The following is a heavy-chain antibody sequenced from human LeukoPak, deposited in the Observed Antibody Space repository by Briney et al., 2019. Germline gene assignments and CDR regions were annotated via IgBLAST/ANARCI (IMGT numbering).Heavy chain of an antibody. D-gene: IGHD3-10*01. J-gene: IGHJ4*02. CDR1: GYTFTDYY. Sequence: GSVKVSCKASGYTFTDYYMHCARQAPGQGLEWMGWINPNSGGTNYAQKLQGRVTMTTDTSTSTAYMELRSLRSDDTAVYYCARGTSSGFDYWGQGTLVTVSS. V-gene: IGHV1-2*02. CDR3: ARGTSSGFDY. CDR2: INPNSGGT.